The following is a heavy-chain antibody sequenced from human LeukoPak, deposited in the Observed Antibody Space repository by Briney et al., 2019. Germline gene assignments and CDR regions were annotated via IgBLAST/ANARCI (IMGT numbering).Heavy chain of an antibody. CDR1: GFTFSTYS. CDR3: ASNYYDSSGYFDY. D-gene: IGHD3-22*01. CDR2: ISSSSSYI. V-gene: IGHV3-21*01. J-gene: IGHJ4*02. Sequence: PGGSLRLSCAASGFTFSTYSMNWVRQAPGKGLEWVSSISSSSSYIYYADSVKGRFTISRDNAKNSLYLQMNSLRAEDTAVYYCASNYYDSSGYFDYWGQGTLVTVSS.